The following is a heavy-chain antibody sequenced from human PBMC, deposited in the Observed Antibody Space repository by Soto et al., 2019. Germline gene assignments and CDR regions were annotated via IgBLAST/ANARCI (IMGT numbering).Heavy chain of an antibody. CDR1: GGSISSSSYY. D-gene: IGHD4-4*01. Sequence: ASETLSLTCTVSGGSISSSSYYWGWVRQPPGKGLEWIGSIYPSGSTYYDPSLKSRVTISVDSSKIQFSLKLNSVTAADTAVYYCTRLAYSSYESYWFDPWGQGTLVTVSS. CDR2: IYPSGST. J-gene: IGHJ5*02. CDR3: TRLAYSSYESYWFDP. V-gene: IGHV4-39*01.